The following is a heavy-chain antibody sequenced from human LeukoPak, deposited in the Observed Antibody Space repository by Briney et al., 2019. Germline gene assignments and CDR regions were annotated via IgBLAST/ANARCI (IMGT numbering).Heavy chain of an antibody. V-gene: IGHV1-8*01. CDR2: MNPNSGNT. Sequence: GASLKDSCKASGYTFTSYDINSVRQATGQGVERMGWMNPNSGNTGYAQKFQGRVTMTRNTSISTAYMELSSLRSEDTAVYYCARGHDYSNYYMDVWGKGTTVTVSS. D-gene: IGHD4-11*01. CDR3: ARGHDYSNYYMDV. CDR1: GYTFTSYD. J-gene: IGHJ6*03.